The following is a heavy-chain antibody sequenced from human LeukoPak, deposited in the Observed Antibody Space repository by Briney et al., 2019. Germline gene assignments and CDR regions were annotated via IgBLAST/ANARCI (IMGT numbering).Heavy chain of an antibody. CDR3: ARGVYIAAAQYGY. CDR2: IYYSGAA. Sequence: SETLSLTCTVSGGSISSYYWSWIRQPPVKGLEWIGYIYYSGAANYNPSLKSRITISVDTSKNQFSLKLSSVTAADTAVYYCARGVYIAAAQYGYWGQGTLVTVSS. J-gene: IGHJ4*02. D-gene: IGHD6-13*01. CDR1: GGSISSYY. V-gene: IGHV4-59*01.